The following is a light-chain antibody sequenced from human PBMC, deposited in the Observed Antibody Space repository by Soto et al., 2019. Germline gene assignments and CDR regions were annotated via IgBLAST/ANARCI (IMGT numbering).Light chain of an antibody. CDR2: TAS. V-gene: IGKV1-9*01. CDR1: QGISHY. J-gene: IGKJ4*01. CDR3: QQLNTYPLT. Sequence: DIQLTQSPSFLSASVGDRVTITCRASQGISHYLAWYQQKPGEAPKLLIHTASTLHNGVPSRFSGSGSGTEFTLTISSLQPGDFATYYCQQLNTYPLTFGGGTKVEIK.